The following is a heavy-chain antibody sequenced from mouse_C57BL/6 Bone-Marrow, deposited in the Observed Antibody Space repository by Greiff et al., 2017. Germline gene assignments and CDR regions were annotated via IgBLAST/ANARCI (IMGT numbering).Heavy chain of an antibody. Sequence: QVQLQQSGAELVKPGASVKLSCKASGYTFTSYWMHWVKQRPGQGLEWNGMIHPNSGSTNYNEQFKSKATLTVDKSSSTAYMQLSSLTSEDSAVYYCARCRRPLHRRDWYCDVWGRGTTVTVSS. CDR2: IHPNSGST. CDR3: ARCRRPLHRRDWYCDV. CDR1: GYTFTSYW. V-gene: IGHV1-64*01. D-gene: IGHD2-12*01. J-gene: IGHJ1*03.